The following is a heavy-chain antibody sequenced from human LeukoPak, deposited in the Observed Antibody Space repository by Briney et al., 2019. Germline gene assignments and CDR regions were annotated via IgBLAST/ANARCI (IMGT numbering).Heavy chain of an antibody. CDR3: ARITGIEAAGDY. CDR1: GFTFSTYW. CDR2: IKHDGSEK. J-gene: IGHJ4*02. Sequence: GGSLRLACAASGFTFSTYWMSWVRHAPGRGLEWVANIKHDGSEKFYVDSVRGRFTISRDNAKNSLYLQLNSLRAEDTALYYCARITGIEAAGDYWGQGTLVTVSS. D-gene: IGHD6-13*01. V-gene: IGHV3-7*04.